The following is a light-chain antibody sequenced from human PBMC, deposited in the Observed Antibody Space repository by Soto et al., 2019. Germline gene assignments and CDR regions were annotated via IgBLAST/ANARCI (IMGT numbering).Light chain of an antibody. CDR2: DAS. CDR1: QDIRNF. CDR3: QQYDILPIT. Sequence: DIQMTQSTSSLSASVGDRVTITCQASQDIRNFLNWYQQKPGKAPKLLISDASSLEAGVPQRFSGSGFGTDFTLAISSLQAEDIGTYYCQQYDILPITFGRGTRLEIK. J-gene: IGKJ5*01. V-gene: IGKV1-33*01.